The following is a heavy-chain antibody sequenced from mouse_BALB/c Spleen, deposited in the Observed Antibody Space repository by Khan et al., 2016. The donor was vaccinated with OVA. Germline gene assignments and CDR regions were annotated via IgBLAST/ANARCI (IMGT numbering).Heavy chain of an antibody. CDR2: ISSGGSYT. CDR3: ARLAYYYDSERFAY. J-gene: IGHJ3*01. D-gene: IGHD1-1*01. V-gene: IGHV5-6*01. CDR1: GFTFSTYG. Sequence: EVQLQESGGDLVKPEGSLKLSCAASGFTFSTYGMSWVRQTPDKRLEWVATISSGGSYTYYPDSVQGRFTISRDNAKNTLYLQMSSLKSEDTAMFYCARLAYYYDSERFAYWGQGTLVTVSA.